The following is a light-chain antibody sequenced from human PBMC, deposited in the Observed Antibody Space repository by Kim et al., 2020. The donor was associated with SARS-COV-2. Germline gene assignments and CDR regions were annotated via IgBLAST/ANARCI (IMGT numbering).Light chain of an antibody. V-gene: IGLV3-21*04. Sequence: SYELTQPPAVSEAPGTTARITCGGNNIGSKSVHWYQQKPGQAPVLVIYYDSDRPSGIPERFSGSNSGHTATLTISRLEAGDEDAYYCQVWDGSSDHVVFG. J-gene: IGLJ3*02. CDR1: NIGSKS. CDR3: QVWDGSSDHVV. CDR2: YDS.